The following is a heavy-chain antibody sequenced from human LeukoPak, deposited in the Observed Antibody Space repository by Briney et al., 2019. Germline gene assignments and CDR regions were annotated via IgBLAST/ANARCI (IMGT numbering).Heavy chain of an antibody. J-gene: IGHJ1*01. V-gene: IGHV4-61*02. Sequence: SETLSLTCTVSGGSISSDSYYWSWIRQPAGKGLEWIGRMYSSGRTDHNPSLKSRVTMSLDMSKNQFSLKLSSVTAADTAVYYCARAGGYDSSGYYPEYFQHWGQGTLVTVSS. CDR2: MYSSGRT. CDR3: ARAGGYDSSGYYPEYFQH. D-gene: IGHD3-22*01. CDR1: GGSISSDSYY.